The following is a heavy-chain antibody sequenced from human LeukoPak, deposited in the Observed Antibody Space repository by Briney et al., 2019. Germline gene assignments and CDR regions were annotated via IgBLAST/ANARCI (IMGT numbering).Heavy chain of an antibody. CDR1: GVSISSYY. CDR3: ARDGSIAARGGWFDP. Sequence: SETLSLTCTVSGVSISSYYWSWIRQPPGKGLEWIGYIYYSGSTNYNPSLKSRVTISVDTSKNQFSPKLSSVTAADTAVYYCARDGSIAARGGWFDPWGQGTLVTVSS. CDR2: IYYSGST. J-gene: IGHJ5*02. V-gene: IGHV4-59*01. D-gene: IGHD6-6*01.